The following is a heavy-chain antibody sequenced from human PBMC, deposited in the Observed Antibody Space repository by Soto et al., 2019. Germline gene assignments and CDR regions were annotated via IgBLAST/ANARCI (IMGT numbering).Heavy chain of an antibody. J-gene: IGHJ4*02. D-gene: IGHD2-21*02. V-gene: IGHV1-2*02. CDR2: INPNIGDA. Sequence: QVQLVQSGAELKKPGASVKVSCKASGYTFNRYHLHWVRQVPGQGLEWMGWINPNIGDASYAQTFQGRITMTWDTAISTASLELSSLTSDDTAVYYCARDRRAYCGGDCPGGYWGQGTLVTVSS. CDR3: ARDRRAYCGGDCPGGY. CDR1: GYTFNRYH.